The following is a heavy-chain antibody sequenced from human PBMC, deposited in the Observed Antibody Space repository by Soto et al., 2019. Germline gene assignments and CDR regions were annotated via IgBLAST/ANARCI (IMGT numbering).Heavy chain of an antibody. V-gene: IGHV4-31*03. CDR1: GGSISSGGYY. J-gene: IGHJ4*02. D-gene: IGHD4-17*01. Sequence: QVQLQESGPGLVKPSQTLSLTCTVSGGSISSGGYYWSWIRQHPGKGLEWIGYIYYSGSTYYNPSLKSRVTISVDTSKNQFSLKLSSVTAADTAVYYCARDHDYGGNSDYFDYWGQGTLVTVSS. CDR3: ARDHDYGGNSDYFDY. CDR2: IYYSGST.